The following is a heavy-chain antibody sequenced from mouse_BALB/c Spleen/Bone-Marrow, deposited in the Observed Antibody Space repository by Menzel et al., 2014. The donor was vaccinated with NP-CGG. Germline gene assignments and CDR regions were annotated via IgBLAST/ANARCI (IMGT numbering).Heavy chain of an antibody. Sequence: VQLQQSGAEFVMPGASVKMSCKASGHTFTDHWMHWVKQRPGQGLEWIGAIDISDSYTTYNQKFKGKATLTVDESSSTAYMQLRRLPSENSAVYYSARGGANVEYWGQGTTLTGSS. J-gene: IGHJ2*01. V-gene: IGHV1-69*01. CDR3: ARGGANVEY. CDR2: IDISDSYT. CDR1: GHTFTDHW.